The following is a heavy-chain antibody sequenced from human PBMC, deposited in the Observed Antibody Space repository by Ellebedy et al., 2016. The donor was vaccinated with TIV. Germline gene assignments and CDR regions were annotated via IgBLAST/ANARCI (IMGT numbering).Heavy chain of an antibody. CDR2: INPNSGGT. J-gene: IGHJ6*02. V-gene: IGHV1-2*04. CDR3: AREIDTSIGSSYYYYGMDV. D-gene: IGHD5-18*01. Sequence: ASVKVSCKASGYTFTYRYLHWVRQAPGQALEWMGWINPNSGGTNYAQKFQGWVTMTRDTSISTAYMELSRLRSDDTAVYYCAREIDTSIGSSYYYYGMDVWGQGTTVTVSS. CDR1: GYTFTYRY.